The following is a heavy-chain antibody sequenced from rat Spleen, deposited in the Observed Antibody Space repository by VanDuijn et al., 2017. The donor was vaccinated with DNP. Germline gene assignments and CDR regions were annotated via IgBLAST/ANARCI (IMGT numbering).Heavy chain of an antibody. CDR2: IWSGGTT. V-gene: IGHV2-15*01. CDR1: GFSLTSYS. D-gene: IGHD1-2*01. Sequence: QVQLKESGPGLVQPSETLSLTCTVSGFSLTSYSVSWVRQPSGKGLEWVGVIWSGGTTDYNSALKSRLSISRDTSKSQVFLKMNSLQTEDTAMYFCARTAANFWGPGTMVTVSS. CDR3: ARTAANF. J-gene: IGHJ1*01.